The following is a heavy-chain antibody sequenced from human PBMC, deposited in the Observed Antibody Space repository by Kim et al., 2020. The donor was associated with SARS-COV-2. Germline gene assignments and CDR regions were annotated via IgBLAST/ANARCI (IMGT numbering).Heavy chain of an antibody. D-gene: IGHD6-13*01. J-gene: IGHJ4*02. V-gene: IGHV3-23*01. Sequence: SLKGRLTISRDNSKNTLYLQMNSLRAEDTAVYYCAKDSVIAAAAPNYFDYWGQGTLVTVSS. CDR3: AKDSVIAAAAPNYFDY.